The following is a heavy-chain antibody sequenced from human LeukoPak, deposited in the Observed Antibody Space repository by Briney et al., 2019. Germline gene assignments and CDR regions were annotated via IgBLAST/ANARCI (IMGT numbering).Heavy chain of an antibody. Sequence: GASVTVSCTASGGTFSSYAISWVRQAPGQGLEWMGGIIPIFGTANYAQKFQGRVTITADESTSTAYMELSSLRSEDTAVYYCKVVPAAKRLSAQDYWGQGTLVTVSS. D-gene: IGHD2-2*01. V-gene: IGHV1-69*13. J-gene: IGHJ4*02. CDR3: KVVPAAKRLSAQDY. CDR2: IIPIFGTA. CDR1: GGTFSSYA.